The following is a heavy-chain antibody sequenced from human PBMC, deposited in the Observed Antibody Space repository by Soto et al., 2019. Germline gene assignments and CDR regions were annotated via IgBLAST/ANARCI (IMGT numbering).Heavy chain of an antibody. Sequence: SVKVSCKASGYTFTSYGIGWVRQAPGQGLEWMGWISAYNGNTNYAQKLQGRVTMTTDTSTSTAYMELRSLRSDDTAVYYCARDISGYYYPYYYYYYGMDVWGQGTTVTVSS. J-gene: IGHJ6*02. D-gene: IGHD3-22*01. CDR2: ISAYNGNT. V-gene: IGHV1-18*01. CDR3: ARDISGYYYPYYYYYYGMDV. CDR1: GYTFTSYG.